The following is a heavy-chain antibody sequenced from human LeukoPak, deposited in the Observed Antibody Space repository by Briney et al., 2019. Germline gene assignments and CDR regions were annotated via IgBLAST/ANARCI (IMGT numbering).Heavy chain of an antibody. V-gene: IGHV4-59*01. Sequence: SETLSLTCTVSGGSISSYYWGWLRQPPGKGLEGLGYIYYSGSTNFNPSLKSRVTLSVGPSKNQFSPKQDPATTPGPAVFFFGRESGSNYYYYGMDVWGQGTTVTVSS. CDR2: IYYSGST. CDR3: GRESGSNYYYYGMDV. J-gene: IGHJ6*02. D-gene: IGHD1-26*01. CDR1: GGSISSYY.